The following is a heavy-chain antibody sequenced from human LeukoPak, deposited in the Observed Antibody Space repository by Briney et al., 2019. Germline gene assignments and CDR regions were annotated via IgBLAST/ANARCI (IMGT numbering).Heavy chain of an antibody. D-gene: IGHD3-10*01. V-gene: IGHV4-34*01. J-gene: IGHJ5*02. CDR2: INHSGST. CDR3: ARDLTLRYLGEP. Sequence: PSETLSLTCAVYGGSFSGYYWSWIRQPPGKGLEWIGEINHSGSTNYNPSLKSRVTISVDTSKNQFSLKLSSVTAADTAVYYCARDLTLRYLGEPWGQGTLVTVSS. CDR1: GGSFSGYY.